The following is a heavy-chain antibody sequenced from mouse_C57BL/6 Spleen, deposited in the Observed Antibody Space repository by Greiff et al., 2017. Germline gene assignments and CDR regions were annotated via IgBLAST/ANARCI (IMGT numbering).Heavy chain of an antibody. CDR2: ISDGGSYT. V-gene: IGHV5-4*01. D-gene: IGHD2-2*01. CDR3: ARGDLLWLRRGDWYFDV. J-gene: IGHJ1*03. CDR1: GFTFSSYA. Sequence: EVQLVESGGGLVKPGGSLKLSCAASGFTFSSYAMSWVRQTPEKRLEWVATISDGGSYTYYPDNVKGRFTISRDNAKNNLYLQMSHLKSEDTAMYYCARGDLLWLRRGDWYFDVWGTGTTVTVSS.